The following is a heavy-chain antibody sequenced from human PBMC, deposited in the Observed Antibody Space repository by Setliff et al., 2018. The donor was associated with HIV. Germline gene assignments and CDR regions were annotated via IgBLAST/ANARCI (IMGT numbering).Heavy chain of an antibody. CDR2: IDSNNGNR. Sequence: ASVKVSCKASGYSLSTYAISWVRQAPGQGLEWMGWIDSNNGNRNFAQKFRGRVTMTTDISTNTAYIEVRSLSFDDTAVYYCVRLTADRTNYYYYMDVWGKGTTVTVS. CDR1: GYSLSTYA. J-gene: IGHJ6*03. V-gene: IGHV1-18*01. D-gene: IGHD2-8*01. CDR3: VRLTADRTNYYYYMDV.